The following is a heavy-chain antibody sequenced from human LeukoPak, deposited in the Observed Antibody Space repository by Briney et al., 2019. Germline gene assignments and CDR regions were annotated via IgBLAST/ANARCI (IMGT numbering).Heavy chain of an antibody. CDR1: GFTFSSYS. V-gene: IGHV3-21*01. Sequence: NPGGSLRLSCAASGFTFSSYSMNWVRQAPGKGLEWVSSISSSSSYIYYADSVKGRFTISRDNAKNSLYLQMNSLRAEDTAVYYCARGKLRFLEWLLPKWFHPWGQGTLVTVSS. CDR2: ISSSSSYI. CDR3: ARGKLRFLEWLLPKWFHP. J-gene: IGHJ5*02. D-gene: IGHD3-3*01.